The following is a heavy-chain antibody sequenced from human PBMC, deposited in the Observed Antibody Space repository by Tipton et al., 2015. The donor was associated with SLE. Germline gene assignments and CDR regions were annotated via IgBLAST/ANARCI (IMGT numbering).Heavy chain of an antibody. CDR1: GYTLSSYG. V-gene: IGHV1-18*01. D-gene: IGHD2-15*01. CDR2: ISAYNANT. J-gene: IGHJ4*02. CDR3: ARGYCSGGSCYYFDY. Sequence: QVQLVQSGAEVRKPGASVSVSCKASGYTLSSYGISWVRQAPGQGLEWMGWISAYNANTNYAQKLQGRVTMTTDTSTSTAYMELRSLRSDDTAVYYCARGYCSGGSCYYFDYWGQGTLVTVSS.